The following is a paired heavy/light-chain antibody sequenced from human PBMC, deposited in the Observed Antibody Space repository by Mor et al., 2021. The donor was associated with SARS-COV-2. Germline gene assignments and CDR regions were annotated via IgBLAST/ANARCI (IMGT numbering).Heavy chain of an antibody. D-gene: IGHD3-22*01. J-gene: IGHJ4*02. Sequence: QLQLQESGPGLVKPSETLSLTCTVSGGSISRNSYYWGWIRQPPGKGLEWIGSIYYSGSTNYNPSLKSRATISVDTSKNQFSLRLSSVTAADTAVYYCARDSNYYDSSGLGYWGQGTLVTVSS. V-gene: IGHV4-39*07. CDR3: ARDSNYYDSSGLGY. CDR2: IYYSGST. CDR1: GGSISRNSYY.
Light chain of an antibody. V-gene: IGLV7-43*01. Sequence: QTVVTQEPSLTVSPGGTVTLTCASNTGAVTRGYSPNWFQQKPGQPPRALIYSTSNKHSWTPARFSGSLLGGKAALTLSGVQPEDEAEYYCLLYYGAAHVVFGGGTKLTVL. CDR3: LLYYGAAHVV. CDR2: STS. CDR1: TGAVTRGYS. J-gene: IGLJ2*01.